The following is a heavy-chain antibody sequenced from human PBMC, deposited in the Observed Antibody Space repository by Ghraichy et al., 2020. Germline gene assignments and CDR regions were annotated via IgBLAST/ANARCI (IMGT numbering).Heavy chain of an antibody. Sequence: GGSLRLSCAASGFTFSSYGMHWVRQAPGKGLGWVAFIRYDGSNKYYADSVKGRFTISRDNSKNTLYLQMNSLRAEDTAGYYCASEGGSYFDPFDYGGQGTLVTVSA. V-gene: IGHV3-30*02. CDR1: GFTFSSYG. J-gene: IGHJ4*02. CDR2: IRYDGSNK. D-gene: IGHD1-26*01. CDR3: ASEGGSYFDPFDY.